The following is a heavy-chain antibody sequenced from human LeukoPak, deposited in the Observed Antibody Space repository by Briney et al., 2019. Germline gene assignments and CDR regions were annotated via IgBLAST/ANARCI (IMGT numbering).Heavy chain of an antibody. V-gene: IGHV3-48*03. CDR2: ISSSGSTI. CDR3: ARDMEQRGFDP. J-gene: IGHJ5*02. Sequence: GGSLRLSCAASGFTFSSYEMNWVRQAPGKGLEWVSYISSSGSTIYYADSVKGRFTISRDNAKNSLYLQMNSLRAEDTAVYYCARDMEQRGFDPWGQGTLVTVSS. D-gene: IGHD1/OR15-1a*01. CDR1: GFTFSSYE.